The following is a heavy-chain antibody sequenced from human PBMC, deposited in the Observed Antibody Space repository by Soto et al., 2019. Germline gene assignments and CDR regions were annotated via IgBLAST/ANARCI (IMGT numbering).Heavy chain of an antibody. D-gene: IGHD6-19*01. Sequence: QVQLVQSGAEVKKPGASVKVSCKASGYTFTSYAMHWVRQAPGQRLEWMGWINAGNGNTKYSQKFQGRVTITRDTCASTAYMELSSLRSEDTAVYYCAGHLSSGWYVGLDYWGQGTLVTVSS. V-gene: IGHV1-3*01. CDR3: AGHLSSGWYVGLDY. J-gene: IGHJ4*02. CDR2: INAGNGNT. CDR1: GYTFTSYA.